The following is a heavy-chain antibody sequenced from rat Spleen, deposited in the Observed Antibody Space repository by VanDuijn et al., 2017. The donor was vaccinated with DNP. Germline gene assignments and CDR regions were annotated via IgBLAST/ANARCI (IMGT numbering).Heavy chain of an antibody. CDR1: GSSITSNY. D-gene: IGHD1-7*01. Sequence: EVQLQESGPGLVKPSQSLSLTCSVTGSSITSNYWGWIRKFPGNKLEYIGHISYSGSTNYNPSLKSRLSITRDTSKNHFLLHLNSVTTEDTATYYCARWTRYFDYWGQGIMVTVSS. CDR2: ISYSGST. J-gene: IGHJ2*01. CDR3: ARWTRYFDY. V-gene: IGHV3-1*01.